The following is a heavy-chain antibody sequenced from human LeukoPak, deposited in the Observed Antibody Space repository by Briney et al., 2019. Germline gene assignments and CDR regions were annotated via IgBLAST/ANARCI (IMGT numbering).Heavy chain of an antibody. J-gene: IGHJ4*02. CDR1: GFTFSSYG. CDR3: AKGRANPYTTTVTTLVDY. D-gene: IGHD4-17*01. CDR2: ISYDGSNK. V-gene: IGHV3-30*18. Sequence: GGSLRLSCAASGFTFSSYGMHWVRQAPGKGLEWVAVISYDGSNKYYADPVKGRFTISRDNSKNTLYLQMNSLRAEDTAVYYCAKGRANPYTTTVTTLVDYWGQGTLVTVSS.